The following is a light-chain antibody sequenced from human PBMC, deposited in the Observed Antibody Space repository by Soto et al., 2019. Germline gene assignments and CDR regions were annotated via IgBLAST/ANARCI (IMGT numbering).Light chain of an antibody. V-gene: IGLV2-14*03. Sequence: QSVLTQPASVSGSPGQSITISCTGTSSDVCRYKYVSWYQQLPGKAPKLMIYDVSYRPSGVSNRFSGSKSGNTASLTISGLQAEDEADYYCSSYTTTTPLVFGGGTKLTVL. J-gene: IGLJ2*01. CDR2: DVS. CDR3: SSYTTTTPLV. CDR1: SSDVCRYKY.